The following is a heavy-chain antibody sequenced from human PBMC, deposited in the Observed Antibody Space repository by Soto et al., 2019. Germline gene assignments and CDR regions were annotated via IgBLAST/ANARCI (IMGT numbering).Heavy chain of an antibody. CDR3: ARGREYSSSPRGFFEMDV. D-gene: IGHD6-6*01. CDR1: CGSFIGYY. V-gene: IGHV4-34*01. CDR2: INHSGST. J-gene: IGHJ6*02. Sequence: SETLSLTCAFYCGSFIGYYWSWIRQPPGKGLEWIGEINHSGSTNYNPSLKSRVTISVDTSKNQFSLKLSSVTAADTAVYYCARGREYSSSPRGFFEMDVWGQGTTVTVSS.